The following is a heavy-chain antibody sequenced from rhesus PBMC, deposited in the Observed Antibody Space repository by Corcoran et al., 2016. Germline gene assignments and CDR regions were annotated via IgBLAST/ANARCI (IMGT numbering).Heavy chain of an antibody. D-gene: IGHD4-4*01. Sequence: QVQLQESGPGLVKPSETLSLTCDVSGASISRFWWSWIRQPPGKGLEWIGEIFGNSGNSYYNPSLKSRVIISKDASKNQFSLKLSSVTAADTAVYYCARSGYGSGGVYWGQGILVTVSS. CDR3: ARSGYGSGGVY. CDR1: GASISRFW. CDR2: IFGNSGNS. J-gene: IGHJ4*01. V-gene: IGHV4-80*01.